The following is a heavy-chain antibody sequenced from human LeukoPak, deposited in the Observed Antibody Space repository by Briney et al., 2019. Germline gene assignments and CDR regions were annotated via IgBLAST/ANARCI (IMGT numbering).Heavy chain of an antibody. CDR3: ARLAAYNFDGGYFDY. CDR1: AFTVSNSY. Sequence: GGSLRLSCAASAFTVSNSYMSWVRQAPGKGLEGVSIIFSGGDTFYTYSVKGRFTISRDNSKNTVYLYMDGLRAEDTAVYYCARLAAYNFDGGYFDYWGPGTLVTVSS. D-gene: IGHD1-1*01. J-gene: IGHJ4*02. CDR2: IFSGGDT. V-gene: IGHV3-53*01.